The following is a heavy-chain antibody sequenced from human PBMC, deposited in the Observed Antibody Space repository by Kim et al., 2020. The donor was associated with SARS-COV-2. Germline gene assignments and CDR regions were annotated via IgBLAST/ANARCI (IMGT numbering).Heavy chain of an antibody. D-gene: IGHD2-2*01. J-gene: IGHJ4*02. Sequence: GGSLRLSCAASGFTFSSYAMSWVRQAPGKGLEWVSIISGSGGSIYYVGSVKGRFTISRDNSKNTLYLQMDSLRADDTALYYCAKDRGYCSTTSCHGGFDNWGQRTLVTVSS. CDR3: AKDRGYCSTTSCHGGFDN. CDR2: ISGSGGSI. CDR1: GFTFSSYA. V-gene: IGHV3-23*01.